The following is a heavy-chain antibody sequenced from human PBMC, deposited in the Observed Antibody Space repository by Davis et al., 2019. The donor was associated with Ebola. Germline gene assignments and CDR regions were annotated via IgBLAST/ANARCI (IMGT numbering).Heavy chain of an antibody. Sequence: PSETLSLICAVSGDSVSMKSAGWNWIRQSPSRGLEWLGRTYYNSKWYYDYADSVRSRISINADTSKNQFSLQLKSVTPEDTAVYYCAKGWLRTGFDVWDIGTTVNVSS. CDR1: GDSVSMKSAG. V-gene: IGHV6-1*01. D-gene: IGHD2-15*01. CDR3: AKGWLRTGFDV. CDR2: TYYNSKWYY. J-gene: IGHJ6*04.